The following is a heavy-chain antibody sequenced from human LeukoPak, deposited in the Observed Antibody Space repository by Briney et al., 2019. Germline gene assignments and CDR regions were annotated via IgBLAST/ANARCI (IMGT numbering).Heavy chain of an antibody. V-gene: IGHV4-31*03. CDR1: GGSISSGGYY. D-gene: IGHD2-15*01. CDR3: PSLRECSDGSGSSGGWSAP. CDR2: IYYSGST. Sequence: SQTLSLTCTVSGGSISSGGYYWSWIRQHPGKGLEWIGYIYYSGSTYYNPSLRSRVTISIDTSKNQFSLKLSSVTAADTAVYSCPSLRECSDGSGSSGGWSAPGGQEPWSPSPQ. J-gene: IGHJ5*02.